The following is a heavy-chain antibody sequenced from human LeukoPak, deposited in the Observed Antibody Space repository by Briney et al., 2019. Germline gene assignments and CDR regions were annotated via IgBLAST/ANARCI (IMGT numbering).Heavy chain of an antibody. Sequence: SETLSLTCTVSGGSIKDHYWSWIRQPPGKGREWIGYIYYSGTTNYNPSLKSRVDTSKNQLSLKLTSVTAADTAVYYCARDTPIDPYYYYYMDVWGKGTTVTVSS. CDR1: GGSIKDHY. CDR3: ARDTPIDPYYYYYMDV. D-gene: IGHD2-15*01. V-gene: IGHV4-59*11. J-gene: IGHJ6*03. CDR2: IYYSGTT.